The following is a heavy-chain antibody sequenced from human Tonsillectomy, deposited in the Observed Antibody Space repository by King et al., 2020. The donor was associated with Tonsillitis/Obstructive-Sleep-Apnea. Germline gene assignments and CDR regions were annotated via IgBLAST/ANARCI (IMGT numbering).Heavy chain of an antibody. CDR1: GFTFNRYA. J-gene: IGHJ4*02. V-gene: IGHV3-33*01. D-gene: IGHD3-22*01. CDR3: ARDPPDDSTGYFSFDY. CDR2: IWYDGSNK. Sequence: VQLVESGGGAVQPGRSLRLSCAASGFTFNRYAMHWVRQAPGKGLEWVAVIWYDGSNKYYADSVKGRFTISRDNSKNIVYLQMNSLRAEDTAVYYCARDPPDDSTGYFSFDYWGQGTLVTVSS.